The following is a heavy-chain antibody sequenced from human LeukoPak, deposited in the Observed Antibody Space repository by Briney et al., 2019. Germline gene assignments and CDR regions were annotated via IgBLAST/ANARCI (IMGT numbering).Heavy chain of an antibody. CDR1: GYTFTGHY. CDR2: INSNNGGT. V-gene: IGHV1-2*02. D-gene: IGHD2-15*01. CDR3: ARDRTQDVWCFDL. J-gene: IGHJ2*01. Sequence: ASVKVSCKASGYTFTGHYMHWVRQAPGQGLEWMGWINSNNGGTSYAQKFQGRVTMTRDTSINTAYMELSRLISDDTAVYYCARDRTQDVWCFDLWGRGTLITVSS.